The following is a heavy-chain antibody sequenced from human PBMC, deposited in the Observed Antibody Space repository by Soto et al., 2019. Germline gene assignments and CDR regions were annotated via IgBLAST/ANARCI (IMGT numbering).Heavy chain of an antibody. D-gene: IGHD2-21*01. CDR1: GGSVSGVDYF. V-gene: IGHV4-30-4*01. CDR3: AREERKGIISWFDP. Sequence: SETLSLTCTVSGGSVSGVDYFWSWIRQSPGKGPEWIGYVYYTGITHLNPSLKSRLTMAVDTSKNEFSLKLTSVSAADTAVYFCAREERKGIISWFDPWGQGTPVTVSS. J-gene: IGHJ5*02. CDR2: VYYTGIT.